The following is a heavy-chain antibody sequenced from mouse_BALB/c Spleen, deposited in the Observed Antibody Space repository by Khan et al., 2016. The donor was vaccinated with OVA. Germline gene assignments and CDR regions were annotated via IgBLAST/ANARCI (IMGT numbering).Heavy chain of an antibody. D-gene: IGHD2-2*01. J-gene: IGHJ3*01. CDR3: TRHGYVAWFTY. Sequence: EVQLQQSGPDLMKPGASVKISCKASGYSFTSYYIHWVMQTHGKSLEWIGYIDPFSGGTTYNQKFKGKATLTVDKSSSTAYIHISNLTFEDSAVYYCTRHGYVAWFTYWGQGTLVTVSA. CDR2: IDPFSGGT. V-gene: IGHV1S135*01. CDR1: GYSFTSYY.